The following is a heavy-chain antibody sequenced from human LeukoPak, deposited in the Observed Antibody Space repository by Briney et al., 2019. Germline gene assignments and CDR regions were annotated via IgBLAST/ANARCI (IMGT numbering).Heavy chain of an antibody. CDR1: GYTFTSYD. D-gene: IGHD2-8*01. CDR3: ARGGYCTNGVCYTGIFDY. J-gene: IGHJ4*02. V-gene: IGHV1-8*01. Sequence: ASVKVSCKASGYTFTSYDINWVRQATGQGLEWMGWMNPNSGNTGYAQEFQGRVTMTRNTSISTAYMELSSLRSEDTAVYYCARGGYCTNGVCYTGIFDYWGQGTLVTVSS. CDR2: MNPNSGNT.